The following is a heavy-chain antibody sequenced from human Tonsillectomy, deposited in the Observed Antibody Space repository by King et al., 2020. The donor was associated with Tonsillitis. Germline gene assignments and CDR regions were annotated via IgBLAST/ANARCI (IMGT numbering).Heavy chain of an antibody. V-gene: IGHV3-33*01. CDR1: GFTFSSYG. Sequence: VQLVESGGGVVQPGRSLRLSCAASGFTFSSYGMHWVRQAPGKGLEWVAVIWYDGSHKFYADSVKGRFTISRDNSKNTLFLQMNSLRVEDTAVYYCARDLGYSRYFLDYWGQGTLVTASS. D-gene: IGHD2-15*01. CDR2: IWYDGSHK. CDR3: ARDLGYSRYFLDY. J-gene: IGHJ4*02.